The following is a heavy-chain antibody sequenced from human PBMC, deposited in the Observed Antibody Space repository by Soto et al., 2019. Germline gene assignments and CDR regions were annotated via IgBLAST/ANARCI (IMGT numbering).Heavy chain of an antibody. Sequence: QVQLVESGGGVVQPGSSLRLSCAASGFAFDRYGMHWVRQAPGKGLEWVAVIWNDGSEKKYADSVKGRFTISRDNSEKILFLQMNKMRAEDTAVYFCARSVLLGIGAAGSWGQGIRVTVYS. CDR3: ARSVLLGIGAAGS. V-gene: IGHV3-33*01. CDR2: IWNDGSEK. D-gene: IGHD6-25*01. J-gene: IGHJ5*02. CDR1: GFAFDRYG.